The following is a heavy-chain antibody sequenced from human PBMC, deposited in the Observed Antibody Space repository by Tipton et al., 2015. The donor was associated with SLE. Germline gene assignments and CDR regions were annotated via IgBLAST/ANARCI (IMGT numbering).Heavy chain of an antibody. CDR2: ISGDGTVT. Sequence: SLRLSCAGFGFSFSTYNMHWVRQTPGKGLVWVSRISGDGTVTTSADSVRGRFTISRDSAKNTVYLQMSGLGAEDTAVYYCARGYSGSYRVDFWGQGTLVTVSS. CDR1: GFSFSTYN. J-gene: IGHJ4*02. V-gene: IGHV3-74*01. D-gene: IGHD1-26*01. CDR3: ARGYSGSYRVDF.